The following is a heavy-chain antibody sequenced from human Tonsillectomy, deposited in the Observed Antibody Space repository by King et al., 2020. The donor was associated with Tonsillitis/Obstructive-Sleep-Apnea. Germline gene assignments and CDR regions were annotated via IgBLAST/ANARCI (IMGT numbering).Heavy chain of an antibody. V-gene: IGHV3-23*04. CDR3: AKGLSGYDYYYGMDV. CDR1: GFTFTTYA. J-gene: IGHJ6*02. D-gene: IGHD5-12*01. CDR2: ISGSGGST. Sequence: VQLVESGGGLVQPGGSLRLSCAASGFTFTTYAMSWVRQAPGKGLEWVSAISGSGGSTYYADSVKGRFTISRDNSKNTLYLQMNSLRAEDTAVYYCAKGLSGYDYYYGMDVWGRGTTVTVSS.